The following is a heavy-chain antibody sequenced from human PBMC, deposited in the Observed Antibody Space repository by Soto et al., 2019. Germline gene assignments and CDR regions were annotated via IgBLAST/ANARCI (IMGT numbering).Heavy chain of an antibody. Sequence: EVQLLESGGGLVQPGGSLRLSCAASGFTFSSYAMSWVRQAPGKGLEWVSAISGSGGSTYYADSVKGRFTISRDNSKNTLYLQMNSLRAEDTAVYYCAIGGFLEWLSPYYFDYWGQGTLVTVSS. CDR3: AIGGFLEWLSPYYFDY. V-gene: IGHV3-23*01. J-gene: IGHJ4*02. CDR2: ISGSGGST. CDR1: GFTFSSYA. D-gene: IGHD3-3*01.